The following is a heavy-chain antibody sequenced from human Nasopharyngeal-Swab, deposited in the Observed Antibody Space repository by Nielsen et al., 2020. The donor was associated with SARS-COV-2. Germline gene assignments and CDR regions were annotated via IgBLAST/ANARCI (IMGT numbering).Heavy chain of an antibody. Sequence: GESLEIAWAASGFTFSSYAVHWVRQPPGTGLEWVAVISYDGSNKYYADSVKGRFTISRDNSKNKLYLQMDSLRAEDTAVYYCARGRYCSTTSCYAAYYYHYVDVWDKGTMVTVSS. CDR2: ISYDGSNK. CDR1: GFTFSSYA. CDR3: ARGRYCSTTSCYAAYYYHYVDV. V-gene: IGHV3-30-3*01. J-gene: IGHJ6*03. D-gene: IGHD2-2*01.